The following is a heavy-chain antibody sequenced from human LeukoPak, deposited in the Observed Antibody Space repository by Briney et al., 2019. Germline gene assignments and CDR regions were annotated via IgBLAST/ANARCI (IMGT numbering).Heavy chain of an antibody. Sequence: AGGSLRLSCAASGFTFSSYAMSWVRQAPGKGLEWVSAISAGGVSTYYADSVKGRFTISRDNSKNTLYLQMNSLRAEDTAVYYCARSQLGAFDIWGQGTMVTVSS. D-gene: IGHD2-2*01. J-gene: IGHJ3*02. CDR3: ARSQLGAFDI. CDR2: ISAGGVST. V-gene: IGHV3-23*01. CDR1: GFTFSSYA.